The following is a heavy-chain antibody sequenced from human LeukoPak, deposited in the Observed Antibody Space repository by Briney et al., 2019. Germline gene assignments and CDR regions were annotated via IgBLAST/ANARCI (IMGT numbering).Heavy chain of an antibody. CDR3: ARADSSSWYSYAFDI. J-gene: IGHJ3*02. CDR2: IYYSGST. CDR1: GGSISSYY. Sequence: KPSETLSLTCTVSGGSISSYYWSWIRQPPGKGLEWIGYIYYSGSTNYNPSLKSRVTISVDTSKNQFSPKLSSVTAADTAVYYCARADSSSWYSYAFDIWGQGTMVTASS. D-gene: IGHD6-13*01. V-gene: IGHV4-59*01.